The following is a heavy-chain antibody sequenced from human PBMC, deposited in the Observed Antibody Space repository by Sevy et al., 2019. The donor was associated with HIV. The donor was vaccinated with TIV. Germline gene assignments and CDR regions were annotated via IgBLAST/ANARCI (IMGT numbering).Heavy chain of an antibody. CDR3: ARGGAAAGTSLNFDY. V-gene: IGHV6-1*01. CDR1: GGSVSSNSAA. CDR2: TYYRSKWYN. D-gene: IGHD6-13*01. J-gene: IGHJ4*02. Sequence: SQTLSLTCAISGGSVSSNSAAWNWIKQSPSRGLEWLGRTYYRSKWYNDYAVSVKSRITINPDTSKNQFSLQLNSVTPEDTAVYYCARGGAAAGTSLNFDYWGQGTLVTVSS.